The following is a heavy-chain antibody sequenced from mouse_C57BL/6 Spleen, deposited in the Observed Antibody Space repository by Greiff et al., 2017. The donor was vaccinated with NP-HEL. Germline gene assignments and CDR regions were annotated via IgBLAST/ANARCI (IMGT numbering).Heavy chain of an antibody. V-gene: IGHV3-6*01. CDR2: ISYDGSN. CDR3: ARDDYDVDYAMDY. D-gene: IGHD2-4*01. CDR1: GYSITSGYY. Sequence: EVQLVESGPGLVKPSQSLSLTCSVTGYSITSGYYWNWIRQFPGNKLEWMGYISYDGSNNYNPSLKNRISITRDTSKNQFFLKLNSVTTEDTATYYCARDDYDVDYAMDYWGQGTSVTVSS. J-gene: IGHJ4*01.